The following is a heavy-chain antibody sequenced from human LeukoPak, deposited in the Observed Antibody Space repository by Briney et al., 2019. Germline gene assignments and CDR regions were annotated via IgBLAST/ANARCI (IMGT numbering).Heavy chain of an antibody. CDR3: AELGITMIGGV. CDR1: GFTFSSYA. D-gene: IGHD3-10*02. CDR2: ISGSGGST. V-gene: IGHV3-23*01. Sequence: GSLRLSCAASGFTFSSYAMSWVRQAPGKGLEWVSAISGSGGSTYYADSVKGRFTISRDNAKNSLYLQMNSLGAEDTAVYYCAELGITMIGGVWGEGTTVTISS. J-gene: IGHJ6*04.